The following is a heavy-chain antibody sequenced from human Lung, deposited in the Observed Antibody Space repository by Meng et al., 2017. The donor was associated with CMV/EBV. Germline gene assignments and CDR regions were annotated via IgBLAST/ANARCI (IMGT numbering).Heavy chain of an antibody. CDR2: ISHTGQAL. Sequence: GGSLRLSCAASGFTFSDYFMTWIRRAPGKGLEWLSYISHTGQALYYADSVKGRFTMSRDNARKSLYLQMNSLRAEDTAIYYCAREGRKAADIWCQGTLVTVSS. CDR1: GFTFSDYF. J-gene: IGHJ4*02. CDR3: AREGRKAADI. D-gene: IGHD6-6*01. V-gene: IGHV3-11*01.